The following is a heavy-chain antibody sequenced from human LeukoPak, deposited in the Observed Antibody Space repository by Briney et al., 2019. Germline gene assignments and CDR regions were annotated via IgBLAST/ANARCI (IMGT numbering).Heavy chain of an antibody. D-gene: IGHD3-10*01. CDR3: ASGRYYYGSGSYLDY. CDR1: GFTFSSYV. Sequence: PGGSLRLSCAASGFTFSSYVMHWVRQAPGKGLEWVAFIRYDGSNKYYADSVKGRFTISRDNSKNTLYLQMNSLRAEDTAVYYCASGRYYYGSGSYLDYWGQGTLVTVSS. J-gene: IGHJ4*02. V-gene: IGHV3-30*02. CDR2: IRYDGSNK.